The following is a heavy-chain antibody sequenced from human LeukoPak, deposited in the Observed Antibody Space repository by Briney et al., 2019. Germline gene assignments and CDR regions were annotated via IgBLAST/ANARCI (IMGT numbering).Heavy chain of an antibody. CDR3: ARDRAYFYDSRESNAFDI. CDR1: GGTFSSYA. CDR2: IIPILGIA. D-gene: IGHD3-22*01. Sequence: SVKVSCKASGGTFSSYAISWVRQAPGQGLEWMGRIIPILGIANYAQKFQGRVTITADKSTSTAYMELSSLRAEDTAVYYCARDRAYFYDSRESNAFDIWGQGTMVTVSS. J-gene: IGHJ3*02. V-gene: IGHV1-69*04.